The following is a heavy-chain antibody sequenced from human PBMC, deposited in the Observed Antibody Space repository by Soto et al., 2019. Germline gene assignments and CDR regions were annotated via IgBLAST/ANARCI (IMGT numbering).Heavy chain of an antibody. CDR1: GGSISNGGSY. Sequence: SETLCLTCTVSGGSISNGGSYWSWIRQRPGKGLEWIGYIFYSDSFYYTPSLKGRVVILADTSKNQFTLKLSSVTDADTAVYYCARAPENPPIFRVVRPYFFDFWGQGTLVTVSS. CDR2: IFYSDSF. J-gene: IGHJ4*02. V-gene: IGHV4-31*03. CDR3: ARAPENPPIFRVVRPYFFDF. D-gene: IGHD3-3*01.